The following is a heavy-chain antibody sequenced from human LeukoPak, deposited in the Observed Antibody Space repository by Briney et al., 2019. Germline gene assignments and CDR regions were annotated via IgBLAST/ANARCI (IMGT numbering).Heavy chain of an antibody. CDR3: ARAGYDTSGYYSY. CDR1: GYTFTSYY. CDR2: INPSGGST. D-gene: IGHD3-22*01. V-gene: IGHV1-46*01. J-gene: IGHJ4*02. Sequence: ASVKVSCKASGYTFTSYYTHWVRQAPGQGLEWMGIINPSGGSTSYAQKFQGRVTVTRDTSTSTVYMELSSLRSEDTALYYCARAGYDTSGYYSYWGQGTLVTVSS.